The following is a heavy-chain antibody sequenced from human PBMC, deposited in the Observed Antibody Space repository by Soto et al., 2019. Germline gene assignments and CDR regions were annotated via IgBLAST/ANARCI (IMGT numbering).Heavy chain of an antibody. CDR3: AKDLGTTGTTAHFDY. CDR2: ISWNSGRI. V-gene: IGHV3-9*01. CDR1: GFRFDDYA. Sequence: GGSLRLSCAFSGFRFDDYAMHWVRQAPGKGLEWVSVISWNSGRIAYADSVKGRFTISRDNAKDSLYLQMNSLRAEDTALYYCAKDLGTTGTTAHFDYWGQGTLVTVSS. J-gene: IGHJ4*02. D-gene: IGHD1-1*01.